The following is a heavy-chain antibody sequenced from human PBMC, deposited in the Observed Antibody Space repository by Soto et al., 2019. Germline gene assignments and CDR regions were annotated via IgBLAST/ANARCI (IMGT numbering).Heavy chain of an antibody. CDR2: ISYDGTNK. CDR1: GFAFSTYG. V-gene: IGHV3-30*18. CDR3: AKDYVLEWLRYYYGMDV. D-gene: IGHD3-3*01. Sequence: QVQLVESGGGVVQPGRSLRLSCAASGFAFSTYGMHWVRQAPGKGLEWVAVISYDGTNKYYADSVKGRFTISRDNSNNTLYLQMNSLRAEDTAVYYCAKDYVLEWLRYYYGMDVWGQGTTVTVSS. J-gene: IGHJ6*02.